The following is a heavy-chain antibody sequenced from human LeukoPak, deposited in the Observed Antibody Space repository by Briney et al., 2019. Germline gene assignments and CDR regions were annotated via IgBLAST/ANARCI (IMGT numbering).Heavy chain of an antibody. V-gene: IGHV1-46*01. CDR3: ARQYYYDSSGYYAFDI. CDR1: GYTFTSYY. D-gene: IGHD3-22*01. J-gene: IGHJ3*02. CDR2: INPSGGST. Sequence: GASVKVSCKASGYTFTSYYMHWVRQAPGQGLEWMGIINPSGGSTSYAQKFQGRVTMTRDMSTSTVYMELSSLRSEDTAVYYCARQYYYDSSGYYAFDIWGQGTMITASS.